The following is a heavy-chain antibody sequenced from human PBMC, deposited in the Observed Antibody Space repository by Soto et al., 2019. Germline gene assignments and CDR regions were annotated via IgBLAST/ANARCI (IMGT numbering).Heavy chain of an antibody. J-gene: IGHJ6*03. CDR3: ARRFTGNYYYYYMDV. CDR1: GGSISSSSYY. V-gene: IGHV4-39*01. D-gene: IGHD7-27*01. CDR2: IYYSGST. Sequence: PSETLSLTCTVSGGSISSSSYYWGWIRQPPGKGLEWIGSIYYSGSTYYNPSLKSRVTISVDTSKNQFSLKLSSVTAADTAVYYCARRFTGNYYYYYMDVWGKGTTVTVSS.